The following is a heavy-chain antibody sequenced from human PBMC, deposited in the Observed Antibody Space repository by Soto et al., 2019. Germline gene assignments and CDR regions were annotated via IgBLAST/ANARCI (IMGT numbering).Heavy chain of an antibody. V-gene: IGHV1-8*01. CDR3: ARQYYDILTGYYMFDY. Sequence: ASVKVSCKASGYTFTSYDINWVRQATGQGLEWMGWMNPNSGNTGYAQKFQGRVTMTRNTSISTAYMELSSLRSEDTAVCYCARQYYDILTGYYMFDYWGQGTLVTV. J-gene: IGHJ4*02. D-gene: IGHD3-9*01. CDR1: GYTFTSYD. CDR2: MNPNSGNT.